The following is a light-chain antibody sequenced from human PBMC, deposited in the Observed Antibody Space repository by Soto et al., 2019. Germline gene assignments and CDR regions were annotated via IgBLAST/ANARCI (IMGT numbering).Light chain of an antibody. J-gene: IGKJ4*01. CDR3: QQYDNPNLTVT. CDR1: QGIGDT. Sequence: EVVMRQSPATLSVSPGEGATLSCRASQGIGDTLAWYQHKPGQTPRLLIYDTSTRATGVPTRFSGSGSGTDFTFTISSLQPEDIATYYCQQYDNPNLTVTFGGGTKVDIK. CDR2: DTS. V-gene: IGKV3-15*01.